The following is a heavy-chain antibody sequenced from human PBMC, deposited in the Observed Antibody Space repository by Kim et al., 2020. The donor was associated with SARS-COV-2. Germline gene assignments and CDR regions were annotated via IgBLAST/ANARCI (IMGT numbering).Heavy chain of an antibody. CDR1: GGSINSYY. CDR2: IYYKGKT. V-gene: IGHV4-59*01. D-gene: IGHD2-8*02. CDR3: TRGIFCTATNCGGLDP. Sequence: SETLSLTCTVSGGSINSYYWSWIRQSPGKGLEWIAYIYYKGKTNYNPSLKSRITTSVDTSKNQLSLKLSSVTAADTAIYYCTRGIFCTATNCGGLDPWGQGTLVTVSS. J-gene: IGHJ5*02.